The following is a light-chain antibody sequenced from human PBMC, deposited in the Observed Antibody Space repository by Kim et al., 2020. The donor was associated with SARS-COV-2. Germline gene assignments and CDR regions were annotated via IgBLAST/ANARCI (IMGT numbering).Light chain of an antibody. V-gene: IGLV3-1*01. Sequence: VSTARTASVTCSGDKLGDNNASWYQQRPGQSPVLVIYQDNKRPSGIPDRFSGSNSGNTATLTITETQAVDEADYYCQAWDSGFAVFGGGTQLTVL. CDR1: KLGDNN. CDR3: QAWDSGFAV. J-gene: IGLJ3*02. CDR2: QDN.